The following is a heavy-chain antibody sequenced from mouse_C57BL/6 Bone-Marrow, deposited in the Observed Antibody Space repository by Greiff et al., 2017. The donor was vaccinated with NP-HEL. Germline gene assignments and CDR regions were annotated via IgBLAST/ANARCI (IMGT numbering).Heavy chain of an antibody. CDR3: TSIYYDYDEGFDY. Sequence: QVQLQQPGAELVRPGTSVKLSCKASGYTFTSYWMHWVKQRPGQGLEWIGVIDPSDSYTNYNQKFKGKATLTVDTSSSTAYMELRSLTSEDSAVYYCTSIYYDYDEGFDYWGQGTTLTVSS. V-gene: IGHV1-59*01. D-gene: IGHD2-4*01. CDR1: GYTFTSYW. CDR2: IDPSDSYT. J-gene: IGHJ2*01.